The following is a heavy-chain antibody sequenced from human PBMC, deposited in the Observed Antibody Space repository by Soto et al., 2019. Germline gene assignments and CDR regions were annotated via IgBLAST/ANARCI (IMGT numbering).Heavy chain of an antibody. J-gene: IGHJ4*02. D-gene: IGHD1-1*01. CDR3: AGGTTGSGTFSPSY. CDR1: GGTFSSYA. V-gene: IGHV1-69*06. CDR2: IIPIFGTA. Sequence: SSVKVSCKASGGTFSSYALSWVRQAPGQGLEWMGGIIPIFGTANYAQKFQGRVTITADKSTSTAYMELSSLRSEDTAVYYCAGGTTGSGTFSPSYWDQETLGTVSS.